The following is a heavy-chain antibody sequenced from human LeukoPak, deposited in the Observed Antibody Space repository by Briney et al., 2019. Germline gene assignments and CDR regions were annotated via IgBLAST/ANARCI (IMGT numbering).Heavy chain of an antibody. V-gene: IGHV3-48*03. CDR3: ARDNYYDSSGYYLYYYGMGV. J-gene: IGHJ6*02. Sequence: GGSLRLSCAASGFTFSSYEMNWVRQAPGKGLEWVSYTSSSGSTIYYADSVKGRFTISRDNAKNSLYLQMNSLRAEDTAVYYCARDNYYDSSGYYLYYYGMGVWGQGTTVTVSS. D-gene: IGHD3-22*01. CDR1: GFTFSSYE. CDR2: TSSSGSTI.